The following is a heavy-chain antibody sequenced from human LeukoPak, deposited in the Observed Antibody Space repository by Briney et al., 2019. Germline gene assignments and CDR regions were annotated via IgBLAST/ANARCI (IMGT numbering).Heavy chain of an antibody. CDR3: ARGSLLTPD. CDR2: MKQDGSEK. V-gene: IGHV3-7*01. D-gene: IGHD3-16*01. J-gene: IGHJ4*02. Sequence: GGSLRLSCAASGSTFSNYWMTWVRQAPGKGLEWVANMKQDGSEKYYVDSVKGRFTISRDNAKNSLYLQMNRLRSEDTAVYYCARGSLLTPDWGQGTLVTVSS. CDR1: GSTFSNYW.